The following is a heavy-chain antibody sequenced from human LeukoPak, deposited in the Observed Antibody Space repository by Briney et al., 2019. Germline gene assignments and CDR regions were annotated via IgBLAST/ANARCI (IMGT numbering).Heavy chain of an antibody. CDR1: GFTFSSYA. J-gene: IGHJ4*02. V-gene: IGHV3-23*01. CDR3: AKSIAGTTLDYFDY. D-gene: IGHD1-1*01. CDR2: ISASGGST. Sequence: GGSLRLSCAASGFTFSSYAMSWVRQAPGKGLGWVACISASGGSTYYADSGKGRFTISRDNSKNTLYLQMNSLRAEDTAVYYCAKSIAGTTLDYFDYWGQGTLVTVSS.